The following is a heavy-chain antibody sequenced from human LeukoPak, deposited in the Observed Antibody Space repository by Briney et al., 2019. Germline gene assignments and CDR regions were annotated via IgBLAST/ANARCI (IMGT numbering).Heavy chain of an antibody. D-gene: IGHD3-22*01. CDR3: ASAHKFHDSSISYYNPWFDP. V-gene: IGHV3-48*04. Sequence: PGGSLRLSCAASGFSFSNYSMNWVRQAPGKGLEWVSYISHTSTTIYYADSVKGRFTISRDNAKNSLYLQMNSLRAEDTAVYHCASAHKFHDSSISYYNPWFDPRGQGTLVTVSS. CDR1: GFSFSNYS. J-gene: IGHJ5*02. CDR2: ISHTSTTI.